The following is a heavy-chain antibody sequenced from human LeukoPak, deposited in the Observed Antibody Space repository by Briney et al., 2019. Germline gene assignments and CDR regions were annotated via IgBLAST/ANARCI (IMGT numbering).Heavy chain of an antibody. J-gene: IGHJ4*02. CDR1: GGSISSYNYY. V-gene: IGHV4-61*02. D-gene: IGHD2-15*01. Sequence: SETLSLTCSVSGGSISSYNYYWSWIRQPAGKGLEWIGRIYTSGSTNYNPSLKSRVTISVDTSKNQFSLKLSSVTAADTAVYYCAREGRDDYGDYWGQGTLVTVSS. CDR3: AREGRDDYGDY. CDR2: IYTSGST.